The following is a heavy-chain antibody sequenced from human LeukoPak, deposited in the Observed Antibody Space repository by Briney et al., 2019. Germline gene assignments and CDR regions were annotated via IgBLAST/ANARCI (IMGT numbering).Heavy chain of an antibody. CDR1: GGSISSSSYY. V-gene: IGHV4-39*07. CDR3: ARVAQDYGMDV. CDR2: IYYSGST. Sequence: PSETLSLTCTVSGGSISSSSYYWGWIRQPPGKGLEWIGTIYYSGSTYYNPSLKSRVTISVDTSKNQFSLKLSSVTAADTAVYYCARVAQDYGMDVWGQGTTVTVSS. J-gene: IGHJ6*02.